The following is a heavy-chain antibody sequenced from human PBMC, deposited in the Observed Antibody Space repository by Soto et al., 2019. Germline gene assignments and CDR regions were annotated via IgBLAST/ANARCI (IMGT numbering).Heavy chain of an antibody. CDR1: GYTFTSYG. V-gene: IGHV1-18*01. D-gene: IGHD3-10*01. CDR2: ISAYNGNT. J-gene: IGHJ5*02. CDR3: ARDAPPLLWFGELLSSPHMTEIKNWFDP. Sequence: ASVKVSCKASGYTFTSYGISWVRQAPGQGLEWMGWISAYNGNTNYAQKLQGRVTMTTDTSTSTAYMELRSLRSDDTAVYYCARDAPPLLWFGELLSSPHMTEIKNWFDPWGQGTLVTVSS.